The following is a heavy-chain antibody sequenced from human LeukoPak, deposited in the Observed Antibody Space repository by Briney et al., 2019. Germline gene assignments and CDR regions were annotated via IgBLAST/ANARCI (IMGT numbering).Heavy chain of an antibody. V-gene: IGHV4-59*01. Sequence: SETLSLTCTVSGGSLSPYYWTWIRQSPGKGLEWLGYVYSTGTTNYNPSLRSRVTISVDTSKNQFSLKLTSVTAADTAIYYCARRQVGVLSGDFYYNYMDVWGKGTTVTVSS. J-gene: IGHJ6*03. CDR2: VYSTGTT. D-gene: IGHD1-26*01. CDR3: ARRQVGVLSGDFYYNYMDV. CDR1: GGSLSPYY.